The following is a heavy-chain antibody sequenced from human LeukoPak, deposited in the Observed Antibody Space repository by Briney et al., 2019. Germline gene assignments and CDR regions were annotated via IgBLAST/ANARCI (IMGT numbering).Heavy chain of an antibody. CDR3: ARGTPYSSGWYPPVRFDY. D-gene: IGHD6-19*01. CDR1: GGSISSYY. J-gene: IGHJ4*02. CDR2: IYTSGSI. Sequence: PSETLSLTCTVSGGSISSYYWSWIRQPAGKGLEWIGRIYTSGSINYNPSLKSRVTMSVDTSKNQFSLKLSSVTAADTALYYCARGTPYSSGWYPPVRFDYWGQGTLVTVSS. V-gene: IGHV4-4*07.